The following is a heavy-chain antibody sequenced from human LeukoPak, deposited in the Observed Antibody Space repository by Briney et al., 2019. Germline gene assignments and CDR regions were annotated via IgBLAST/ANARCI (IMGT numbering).Heavy chain of an antibody. CDR3: AKDRANWAIVD. CDR2: IKQDGSEK. CDR1: GFTFSSYW. V-gene: IGHV3-7*01. D-gene: IGHD2-15*01. J-gene: IGHJ4*02. Sequence: GGSLRLSCAASGFTFSSYWMSWVRQAPGKGLEWVANIKQDGSEKYYVDSVKGRFTISRDNAKNSLYLQMNSLRAEDTAVYYCAKDRANWAIVDWGQGTQVTVSS.